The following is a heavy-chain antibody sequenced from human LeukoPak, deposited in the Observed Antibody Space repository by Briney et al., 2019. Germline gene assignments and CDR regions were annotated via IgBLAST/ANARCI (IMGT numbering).Heavy chain of an antibody. CDR1: TFTFSSYG. CDR3: AKDEIFGSSWTFDY. V-gene: IGHV3-30*02. Sequence: PGGSLRLSCAASTFTFSSYGMHWVRQAPGKGLEWVAFIRSDGTIKYYADSVKGRFTISRDNSKNTLYLQMNSLRTEDTAVYYCAKDEIFGSSWTFDYWGQGTLVTVSS. D-gene: IGHD3-3*01. J-gene: IGHJ4*02. CDR2: IRSDGTIK.